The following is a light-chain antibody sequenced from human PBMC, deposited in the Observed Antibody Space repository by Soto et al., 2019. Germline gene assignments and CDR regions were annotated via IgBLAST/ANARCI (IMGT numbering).Light chain of an antibody. J-gene: IGKJ1*01. CDR2: GAS. CDR1: QSVSSN. Sequence: EIVMTQSPATLSVSPGERATLSCRASQSVSSNLAWYQQKPGQAPRLLIYGASTRATGIPARFSGSGSGTEFTLTISSLQSEDFAVYYCQQYNNWIRTCGQVTKVDIK. V-gene: IGKV3-15*01. CDR3: QQYNNWIRT.